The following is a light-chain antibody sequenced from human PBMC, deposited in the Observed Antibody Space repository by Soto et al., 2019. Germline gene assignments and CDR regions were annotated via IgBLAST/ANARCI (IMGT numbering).Light chain of an antibody. Sequence: QPVLTQPPSVSGAPGQRVTISCTGSSSNIGAGYDVHWYQQLPGTAPKLLIFGNNNRPSGVPDRFSGSKSGTSASLAITGLQAEDEADYYGQSYDSSVSGWVFGGGTKLTVL. CDR3: QSYDSSVSGWV. V-gene: IGLV1-40*01. J-gene: IGLJ3*02. CDR1: SSNIGAGYD. CDR2: GNN.